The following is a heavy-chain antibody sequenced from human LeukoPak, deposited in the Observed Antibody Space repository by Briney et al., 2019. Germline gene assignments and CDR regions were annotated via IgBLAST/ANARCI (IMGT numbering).Heavy chain of an antibody. D-gene: IGHD2-21*02. Sequence: GGSLRVSCQASGFPFSTFPMSWVRQAPGKGLEWVSTLSGDGSDTYYADSVKGRFTISRDTSKNTLFLQMNSLRADDTAIYYCTKGGHGDYWGQGTMVTVSS. CDR2: LSGDGSDT. CDR3: TKGGHGDY. J-gene: IGHJ4*02. V-gene: IGHV3-23*01. CDR1: GFPFSTFP.